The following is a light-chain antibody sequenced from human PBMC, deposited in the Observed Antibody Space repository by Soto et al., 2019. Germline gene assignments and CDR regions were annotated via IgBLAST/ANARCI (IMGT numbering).Light chain of an antibody. Sequence: DIQMTQSPSTLSASFGDRVTITCRASQTVERWLAWYQQKPGKAPNLLISDVSSLESGVPSRFSGSGSATEFTLTISGLQPDDFATYYCQQYKDSMWTFGQGTKVDIK. CDR2: DVS. V-gene: IGKV1-5*01. CDR3: QQYKDSMWT. J-gene: IGKJ1*01. CDR1: QTVERW.